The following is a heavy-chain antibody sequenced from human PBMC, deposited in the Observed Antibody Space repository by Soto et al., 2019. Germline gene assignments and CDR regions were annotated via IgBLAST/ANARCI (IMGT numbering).Heavy chain of an antibody. V-gene: IGHV3-30*18. J-gene: IGHJ4*02. CDR2: ISYDGSNK. CDR3: AKPLPIAAAGPLDY. D-gene: IGHD6-13*01. CDR1: GFAFSSYG. Sequence: PGGSLRLSCAASGFAFSSYGMHWVRQAPGKGLEWVAVISYDGSNKYYADSVKGRFTISRDNSKNTLYLQMNSLRAEDTAVYYCAKPLPIAAAGPLDYWGQGTLVTVSS.